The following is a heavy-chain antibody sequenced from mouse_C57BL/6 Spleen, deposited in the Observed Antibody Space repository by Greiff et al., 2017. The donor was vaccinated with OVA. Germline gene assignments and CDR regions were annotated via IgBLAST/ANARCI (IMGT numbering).Heavy chain of an antibody. CDR2: IDPSDSYT. J-gene: IGHJ2*01. D-gene: IGHD3-3*01. CDR3: AREGDGDYFDY. Sequence: QVQLQPPGAELVRPGTSVQLSCKASGYTFTSYWLHWVQQRPGQGLAWIGVIDPSDSYTNYNKKVKGKATLTVDTSSSTAYMQLSSLTYEDAAVYYWAREGDGDYFDYWGQGTTLTVSS. V-gene: IGHV1-59*01. CDR1: GYTFTSYW.